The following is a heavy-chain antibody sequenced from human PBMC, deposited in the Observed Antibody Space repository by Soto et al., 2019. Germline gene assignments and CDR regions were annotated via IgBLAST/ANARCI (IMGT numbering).Heavy chain of an antibody. CDR3: ARSFYP. Sequence: QLQLQESGPGLVKPSETLSLTCIVSGGSISTYSWSWIRQPPGKGLEWIGYILYNGTANYNPSLKSRVTMSVDMSKNHLSLTLRSATAADTAVYYCARSFYPWGRGTLVTVSS. CDR1: GGSISTYS. CDR2: ILYNGTA. V-gene: IGHV4-59*01. J-gene: IGHJ5*02.